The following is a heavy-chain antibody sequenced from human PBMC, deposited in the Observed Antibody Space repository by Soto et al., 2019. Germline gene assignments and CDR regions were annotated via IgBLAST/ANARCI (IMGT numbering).Heavy chain of an antibody. CDR1: GFTVSSNY. D-gene: IGHD3-16*01. CDR2: IYSGGST. Sequence: PGGSLRLSCAASGFTVSSNYMSWVRQAPGKGLEWVSVIYSGGSTYYADSVKGRFTISRDNSKNTLYLQMNSLRAEDTAVYYCARGGGDYDSNWFDPWGQGTLVTVSS. CDR3: ARGGGDYDSNWFDP. V-gene: IGHV3-66*01. J-gene: IGHJ5*02.